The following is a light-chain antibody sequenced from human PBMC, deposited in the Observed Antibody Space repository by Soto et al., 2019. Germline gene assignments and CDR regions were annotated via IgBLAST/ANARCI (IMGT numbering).Light chain of an antibody. CDR2: AAS. V-gene: IGKV1-39*01. CDR1: QSIDTH. Sequence: DIRMTQSPSSLSASVGDRVTITCRASQSIDTHLNWYQQHPGKAPNALIYAASNLQSGVPSRFSGSGSGTDFTLTISGLQPDVSATYYCHQTYSPPDTFGQGTKVEIK. CDR3: HQTYSPPDT. J-gene: IGKJ1*01.